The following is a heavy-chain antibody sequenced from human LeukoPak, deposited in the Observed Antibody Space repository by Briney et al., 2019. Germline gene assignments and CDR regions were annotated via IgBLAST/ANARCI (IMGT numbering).Heavy chain of an antibody. Sequence: SKTLSLTCAVYGGSFSGYYWSWIRQPPGKGLEWIGEINHSGSTNYNPSLKSRVTISVDTSKNQFSLKLSSVTAADTAVYYCATLEAQEWFDPWGQGTLVTVSS. CDR3: ATLEAQEWFDP. V-gene: IGHV4-34*01. CDR1: GGSFSGYY. J-gene: IGHJ5*02. CDR2: INHSGST.